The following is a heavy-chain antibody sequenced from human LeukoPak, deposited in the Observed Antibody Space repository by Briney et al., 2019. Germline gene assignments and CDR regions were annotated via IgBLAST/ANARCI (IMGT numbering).Heavy chain of an antibody. V-gene: IGHV1-2*02. CDR3: ASPAGGYCSGGSCWYRHHDNYYYYGMDV. D-gene: IGHD2-15*01. CDR1: GYTFTGYY. Sequence: GASVKVSCKASGYTFTGYYMHWVRQAPGQGLEWMGWINPNSGGTNYAQKFQGRVTMTRDTSISTAYMELSRLRSDDTAVYYCASPAGGYCSGGSCWYRHHDNYYYYGMDVWGQGTTVTVSS. J-gene: IGHJ6*02. CDR2: INPNSGGT.